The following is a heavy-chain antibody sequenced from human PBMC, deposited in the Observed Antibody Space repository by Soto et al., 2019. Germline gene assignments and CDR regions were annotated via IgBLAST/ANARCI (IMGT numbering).Heavy chain of an antibody. V-gene: IGHV3-74*01. CDR3: ARQPQYSSFD. Sequence: GSLRLSCSASGFTFSSYWMHWVRQAPGKGLVWVSYINSDGSTTTYAGSVKGRFTISRDNAKNTLYLQMNSLRVEDTAVYYCARQPQYSSFDWGQGTLVTVSS. CDR1: GFTFSSYW. CDR2: INSDGSTT. J-gene: IGHJ4*02. D-gene: IGHD6-19*01.